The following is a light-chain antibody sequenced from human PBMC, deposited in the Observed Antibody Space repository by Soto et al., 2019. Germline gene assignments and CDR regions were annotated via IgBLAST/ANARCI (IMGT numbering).Light chain of an antibody. Sequence: QLVLTQSPSASASLGASVKLTCTLSSGHSTYAIAWHQQQPERGPRYLMKVSRDGSHIKGDGIPDRFSGSSSGAERFLTISSLQSEDEADYYCQTWDTGIQVFGTGTKLTVL. CDR3: QTWDTGIQV. V-gene: IGLV4-69*01. J-gene: IGLJ1*01. CDR2: VSRDGSH. CDR1: SGHSTYA.